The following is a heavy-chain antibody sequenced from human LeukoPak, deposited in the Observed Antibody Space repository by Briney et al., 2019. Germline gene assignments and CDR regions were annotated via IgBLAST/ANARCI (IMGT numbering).Heavy chain of an antibody. V-gene: IGHV1-24*01. J-gene: IGHJ4*02. CDR1: GYTLTELS. D-gene: IGHD1-1*01. Sequence: ASVKVSCKVSGYTLTELSIHWVRQAPGKGLEWMGGFDPEDGETIYAQKFQGRVTMTEDTSTDTAYMELSSLRSEDTAVYYCATVTQTEVHPYYFDYWGQGTLVTVSS. CDR3: ATVTQTEVHPYYFDY. CDR2: FDPEDGET.